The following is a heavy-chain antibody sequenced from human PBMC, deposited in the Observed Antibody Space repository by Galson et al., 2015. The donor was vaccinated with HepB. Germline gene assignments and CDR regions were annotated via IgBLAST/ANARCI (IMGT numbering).Heavy chain of an antibody. V-gene: IGHV3-15*01. CDR3: TTAYGDYGFDY. J-gene: IGHJ4*02. D-gene: IGHD4-17*01. CDR2: IKSKTDGGTT. Sequence: SLRLSCAASGFTFSNAWMSWVRQAPGKGLEWVGRIKSKTDGGTTDYAAPVKGRFTISRDDSKNTLYLQMNSLKTEDTAVYYCTTAYGDYGFDYWGQGTLVTVSS. CDR1: GFTFSNAW.